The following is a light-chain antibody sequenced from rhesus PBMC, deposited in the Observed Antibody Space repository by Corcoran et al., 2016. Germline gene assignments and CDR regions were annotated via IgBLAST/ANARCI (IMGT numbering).Light chain of an antibody. CDR3: QQINSQPLT. CDR2: KAT. V-gene: IGKV1-21*01. CDR1: QGISRW. Sequence: DIQMTQSPSSLSASVGDTVTITCRASQGISRWLAWYQQKPAQAPKLLGYKATSLQSGVPSRFSGSGFGTDFTLIINSLQHEDFGTYYYQQINSQPLTFGGGTKVEI. J-gene: IGKJ4*01.